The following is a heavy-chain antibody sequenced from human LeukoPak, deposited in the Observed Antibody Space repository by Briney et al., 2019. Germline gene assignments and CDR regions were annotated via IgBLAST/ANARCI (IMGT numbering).Heavy chain of an antibody. Sequence: ASVTVSFKSSGYTFTRYDINWVRQATGQGLAWMGWMNPNSGNTGYAQKFQSRVTMTRKTSISTAYMELSSLRSDDTAVYYCARAMWFDPWGQGTLVTVSS. J-gene: IGHJ5*02. V-gene: IGHV1-8*01. CDR3: ARAMWFDP. CDR1: GYTFTRYD. CDR2: MNPNSGNT.